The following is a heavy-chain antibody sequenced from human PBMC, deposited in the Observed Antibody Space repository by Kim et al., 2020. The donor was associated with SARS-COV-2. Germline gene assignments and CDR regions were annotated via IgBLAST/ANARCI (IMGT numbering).Heavy chain of an antibody. Sequence: SVKVSCKASGGTFSSYAISWVRQAPGQGLEWMGGIIPIFGTANYAQKFQGRVTITADESTSTAYMELSSLRSEDTAVYYCARVQDMVRGVINWGQGTLVTVSS. CDR2: IIPIFGTA. V-gene: IGHV1-69*13. J-gene: IGHJ4*02. D-gene: IGHD3-10*01. CDR3: ARVQDMVRGVIN. CDR1: GGTFSSYA.